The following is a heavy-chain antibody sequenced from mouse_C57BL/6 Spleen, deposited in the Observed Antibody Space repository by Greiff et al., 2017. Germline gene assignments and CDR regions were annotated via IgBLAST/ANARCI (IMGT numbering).Heavy chain of an antibody. CDR2: IWWDDDK. CDR1: GFSLSTFGMG. CDR3: ARSPSNYYGSRDWYFDV. Sequence: QVTLKESGPGILQPSQTLSLTCSFSGFSLSTFGMGVGWIRQPSGKGLEWLAHIWWDDDKYYNPALKSRLTISKDTSKNQVFLKIANVDTADTATYYCARSPSNYYGSRDWYFDVWGTGTTGTVSS. D-gene: IGHD1-1*01. V-gene: IGHV8-8*01. J-gene: IGHJ1*03.